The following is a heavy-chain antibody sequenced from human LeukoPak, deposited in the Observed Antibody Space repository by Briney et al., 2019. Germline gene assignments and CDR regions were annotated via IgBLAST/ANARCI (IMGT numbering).Heavy chain of an antibody. CDR2: INPNSGGT. CDR1: GYTFTGYY. V-gene: IGHV1-2*02. D-gene: IGHD6-19*01. CDR3: ARDRAGSSYSSGWYRKFDY. J-gene: IGHJ4*02. Sequence: GASVKVSCEASGYTFTGYYMHWVRQAPGQGLEWMGWINPNSGGTNYAQKFQGRVTMTRDTSISTAYMELSRLRSDDTAVYYCARDRAGSSYSSGWYRKFDYWGQGTLVTVSS.